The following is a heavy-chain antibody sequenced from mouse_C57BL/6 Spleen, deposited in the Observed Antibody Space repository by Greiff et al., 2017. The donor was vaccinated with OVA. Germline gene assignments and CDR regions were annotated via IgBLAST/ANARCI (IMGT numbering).Heavy chain of an antibody. D-gene: IGHD1-2*01. CDR2: INPYNGGT. J-gene: IGHJ1*03. Sequence: VQLQQSGPVLVKPGASVKMSCKASGYTFTDYYMNWVKQSHGKSLEWIGVINPYNGGTSYNQKFKGKATLTVDKSSSTAYMELNSLTSEDSAVYYCARSGLRPRYWYFDVGGTGTTVTVSS. V-gene: IGHV1-19*01. CDR3: ARSGLRPRYWYFDV. CDR1: GYTFTDYY.